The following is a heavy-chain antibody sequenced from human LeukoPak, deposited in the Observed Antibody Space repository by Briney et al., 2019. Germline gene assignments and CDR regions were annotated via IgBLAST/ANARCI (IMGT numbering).Heavy chain of an antibody. D-gene: IGHD5-12*01. Sequence: GGSLRLSCAASGFTFSSYWMSWVRQAPGKGLEWVANIKQDGSEKYYVDSVKGRFTISRDNAKNSLYLQMNSLRAEDTAVYYCARDPPGYSGYDWGAVDYWGQGTLVTVSS. J-gene: IGHJ4*02. CDR1: GFTFSSYW. V-gene: IGHV3-7*01. CDR3: ARDPPGYSGYDWGAVDY. CDR2: IKQDGSEK.